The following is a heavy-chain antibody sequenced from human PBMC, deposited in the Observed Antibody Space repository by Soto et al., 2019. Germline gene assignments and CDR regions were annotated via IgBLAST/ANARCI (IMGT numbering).Heavy chain of an antibody. D-gene: IGHD3-16*01. V-gene: IGHV3-53*02. J-gene: IGHJ1*01. CDR3: ARDTSILGAPFQD. CDR1: GFTVSSNS. CDR2: IYADGGT. Sequence: EVELVETGGGLIQPGGSLRLSCAVSGFTVSSNSMSWVRQAPGKGLEWVSLIYADGGTYYGDSVKGRFTISRDTSKNTVSLQMTSLRADDTAVYYCARDTSILGAPFQDWGQGTLVTVSS.